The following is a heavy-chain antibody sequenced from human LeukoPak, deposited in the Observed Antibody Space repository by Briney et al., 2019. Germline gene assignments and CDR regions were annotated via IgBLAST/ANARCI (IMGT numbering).Heavy chain of an antibody. CDR1: GGSFSGYY. Sequence: SETLSLTCAVYGGSFSGYYWSWIRQPPGKGLEWIGEINHSGSTNYNPSLKSRVTISVDTSKNQFSLKLSSVTAADTAVYYCARTPYVWGSYRPRNAFDIWGQGTMVTVSS. V-gene: IGHV4-34*01. CDR3: ARTPYVWGSYRPRNAFDI. CDR2: INHSGST. D-gene: IGHD3-16*02. J-gene: IGHJ3*02.